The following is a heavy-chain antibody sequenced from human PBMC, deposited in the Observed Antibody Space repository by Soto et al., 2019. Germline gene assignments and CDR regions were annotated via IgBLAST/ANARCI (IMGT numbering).Heavy chain of an antibody. D-gene: IGHD5-18*01. CDR1: CGSISGGDYY. CDR3: ARDPRGYSYRYFDY. V-gene: IGHV4-30-4*01. Sequence: SEILCVPCTVSCGSISGGDYYWSLIRQTPGKGLEWIGYIYYSGSTYYNPSLKSRVTISVDTSKTLFSLMLSSVTAADTAVYYCARDPRGYSYRYFDYWGQGTLVTVSS. CDR2: IYYSGST. J-gene: IGHJ4*02.